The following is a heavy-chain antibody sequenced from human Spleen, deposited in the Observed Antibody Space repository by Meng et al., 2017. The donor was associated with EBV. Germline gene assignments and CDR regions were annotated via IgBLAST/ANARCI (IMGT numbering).Heavy chain of an antibody. J-gene: IGHJ4*02. D-gene: IGHD3-22*01. CDR2: MNPNSGNT. CDR3: ARVRSGSGYYYAGY. CDR1: GYTFTSYD. Sequence: VRLVECWGEVEKPGGPGEVSCKASGYTFTSYDINWVRQATGQGLEWMGWMNPNSGNTGYAQKFQGRVTMTRNTSISTAYMELSSLRSEDTAVYYCARVRSGSGYYYAGYWGQGTLVTVSS. V-gene: IGHV1-8*01.